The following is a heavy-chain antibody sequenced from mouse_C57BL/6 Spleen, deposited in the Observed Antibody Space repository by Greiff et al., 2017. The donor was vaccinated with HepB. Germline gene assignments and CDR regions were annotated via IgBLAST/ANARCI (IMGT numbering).Heavy chain of an antibody. CDR1: GYTFTSYW. D-gene: IGHD2-3*01. J-gene: IGHJ2*01. V-gene: IGHV1-69*01. CDR3: ASGDGAFFDY. Sequence: QVQLQQPGAELVMPGASVKLSCKASGYTFTSYWMHWVKQRPGQGLEWIGEIDPSDSYTNYNQKFKGKSTLTVDKSSSTAYMQLSSLTSEDSAVYYCASGDGAFFDYWGQGTTLTVSS. CDR2: IDPSDSYT.